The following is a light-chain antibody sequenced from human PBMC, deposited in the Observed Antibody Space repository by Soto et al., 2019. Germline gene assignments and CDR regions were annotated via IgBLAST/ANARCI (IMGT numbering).Light chain of an antibody. CDR1: QSVSSY. Sequence: EIVLTQSPATLSLSPGERATLSCRASQSVSSYLAWYQQKPGQAPRLLIYAASTRATDVPARFSGSGSGTEFTLTINSLQSEDFAVYYCQQYNNWPRTFGQGTKVDI. CDR2: AAS. J-gene: IGKJ1*01. V-gene: IGKV3-15*01. CDR3: QQYNNWPRT.